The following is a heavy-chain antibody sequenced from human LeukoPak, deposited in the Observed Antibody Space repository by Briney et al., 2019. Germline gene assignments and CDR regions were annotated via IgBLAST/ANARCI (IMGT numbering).Heavy chain of an antibody. CDR1: GFTFSSFE. D-gene: IGHD3-10*01. Sequence: GGSLRLSCAASGFTFSSFEMDWVRQAPGKGLEWISYMSSRDNTRYYAESVRGRFTMSRDNAKNSLSLQMNGLRVEDTAVYYCARGFGRFGHRFGYLGQGTLVTVSS. J-gene: IGHJ4*02. CDR2: MSSRDNTR. CDR3: ARGFGRFGHRFGY. V-gene: IGHV3-48*03.